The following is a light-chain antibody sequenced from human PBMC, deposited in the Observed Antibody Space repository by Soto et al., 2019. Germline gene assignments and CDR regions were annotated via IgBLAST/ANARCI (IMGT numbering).Light chain of an antibody. CDR1: QSVGSN. CDR3: QQYNNWPPDRT. J-gene: IGKJ1*01. CDR2: GAS. V-gene: IGKV3-15*01. Sequence: EIVMTQSPATLSVSPGERPTLSCRASQSVGSNLAWYQQKPGQAPRLLIYGASTRATGIPARFSGSGSGTEFTLTISSLQSEEFAIYFWQQYNNWPPDRTFGQGTKVEIK.